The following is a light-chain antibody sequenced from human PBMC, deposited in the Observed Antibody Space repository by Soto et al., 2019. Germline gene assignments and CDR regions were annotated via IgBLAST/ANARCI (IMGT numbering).Light chain of an antibody. CDR2: DVT. V-gene: IGLV2-14*03. CDR1: SSDIGAYNY. Sequence: QSALTQPASVSGSPGQSITISCTGTSSDIGAYNYVSWYQQHPGNAPQLIIYDVTNRPSGVSNRFSGSKSGNTASLTISGLQAEDEADFHCSSFTSSSTWVFGGGTKLTVL. CDR3: SSFTSSSTWV. J-gene: IGLJ3*02.